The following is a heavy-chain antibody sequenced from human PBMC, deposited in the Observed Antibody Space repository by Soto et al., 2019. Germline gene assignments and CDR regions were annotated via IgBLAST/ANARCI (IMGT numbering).Heavy chain of an antibody. CDR3: ARVGPAGYFDY. J-gene: IGHJ4*02. CDR2: IYWDDDK. CDR1: GFSLSTSGVG. V-gene: IGHV2-5*02. Sequence: QITLKESGPPLVKPTQTLTLTCTFSGFSLSTSGVGVGWIRQPPGKALEWLALIYWDDDKRYSPSLKSRLTITKDTSKNQVVLTMTNMDPVDTATYYCARVGPAGYFDYWGQGTLVTVSS.